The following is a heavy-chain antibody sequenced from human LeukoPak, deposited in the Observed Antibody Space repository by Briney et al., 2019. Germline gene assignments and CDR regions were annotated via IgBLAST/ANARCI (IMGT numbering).Heavy chain of an antibody. D-gene: IGHD2-15*01. Sequence: GASVKVSCKASGYTFTSYYMHWVRQAPGQGLEWMGIINPSGGSTSYAQKLQGRVTMTRDTSSSTVYMELSSLRSEDMAVYYCARDYLKVVVAGTAPSAGHMDYWGQGTLVTVSS. V-gene: IGHV1-46*01. CDR1: GYTFTSYY. CDR3: ARDYLKVVVAGTAPSAGHMDY. CDR2: INPSGGST. J-gene: IGHJ4*02.